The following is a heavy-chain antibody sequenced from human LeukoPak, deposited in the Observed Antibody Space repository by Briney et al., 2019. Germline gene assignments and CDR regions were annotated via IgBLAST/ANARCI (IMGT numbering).Heavy chain of an antibody. Sequence: GGSLRLSCAASGFTFSNYAMTWVRQAPGKGLEWVSSLSSRSRYIYYADSLKGRFTISRDNAKNSLYLQMNSLRAEDTAVYYCVRVDVWGKGTTVTVSS. CDR2: LSSRSRYI. V-gene: IGHV3-21*01. CDR3: VRVDV. J-gene: IGHJ6*04. CDR1: GFTFSNYA.